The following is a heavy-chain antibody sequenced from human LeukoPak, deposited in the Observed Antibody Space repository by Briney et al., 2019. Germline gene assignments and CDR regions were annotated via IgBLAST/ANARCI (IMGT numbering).Heavy chain of an antibody. CDR1: GYSFTSYW. J-gene: IGHJ4*02. V-gene: IGHV5-51*01. CDR2: IYPGDSDT. CDR3: ARQDYYGSGSYYAPSYY. D-gene: IGHD3-10*01. Sequence: RGESLKISCKGSGYSFTSYWIGWVRQMPGKGLEWMGIIYPGDSDTRYSPSFQGQVTISADKSISTAYLQWSSLKASDTAMYYCARQDYYGSGSYYAPSYYWGQGTLVTVSS.